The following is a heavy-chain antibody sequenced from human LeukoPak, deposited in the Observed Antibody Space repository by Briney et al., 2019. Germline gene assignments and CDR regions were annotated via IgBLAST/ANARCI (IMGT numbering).Heavy chain of an antibody. CDR3: AGGGYDLWSGYRIDY. CDR2: IWYDGSKK. CDR1: GFTFSSYG. V-gene: IGHV3-33*01. J-gene: IGHJ4*02. Sequence: HPGGSLRLSCAASGFTFSSYGMHWVRQAPGKGLEWVAVIWYDGSKKYSADSVKGRFTISRDTAKNTLYPQMNSLRVEDTAVYYCAGGGYDLWSGYRIDYWGQGTQVTISS. D-gene: IGHD3-3*01.